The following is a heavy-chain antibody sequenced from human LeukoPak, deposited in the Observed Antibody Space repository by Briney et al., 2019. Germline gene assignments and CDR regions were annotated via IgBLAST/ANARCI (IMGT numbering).Heavy chain of an antibody. Sequence: SETLSLTCTVSGGSISSYYWSWIRQPPGKGLEWIGYIYTSGSTNYNPSLKSRVTISVDTSKNQFSLKLSSVTAADTAVYYCARRGSTALFDYRGQGTLVTVSS. D-gene: IGHD6-13*01. CDR2: IYTSGST. CDR1: GGSISSYY. J-gene: IGHJ4*02. V-gene: IGHV4-4*09. CDR3: ARRGSTALFDY.